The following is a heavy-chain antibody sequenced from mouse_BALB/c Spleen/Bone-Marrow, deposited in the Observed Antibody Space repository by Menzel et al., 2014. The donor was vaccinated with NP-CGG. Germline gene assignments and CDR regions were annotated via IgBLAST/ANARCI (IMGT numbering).Heavy chain of an antibody. CDR1: GFTSSSYA. CDR3: ARRSDLRASMDY. Sequence: EVKLVESGGGLVKPGGSLKLSCTTSGFTSSSYAMSWVRQTPEKRLEWVAVISSGGSDTYYPDSVKGRFTVSRDNAKNTLYLQMSSLRSEDTALYYCARRSDLRASMDYWGQGTSVTVSS. CDR2: ISSGGSDT. V-gene: IGHV5-9-3*01. J-gene: IGHJ4*01. D-gene: IGHD3-1*01.